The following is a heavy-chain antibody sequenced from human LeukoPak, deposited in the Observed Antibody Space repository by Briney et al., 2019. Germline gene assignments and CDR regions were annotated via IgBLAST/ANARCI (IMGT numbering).Heavy chain of an antibody. CDR2: INPNSGGT. CDR3: ARELRRRWYFDL. CDR1: GYTFTGYY. D-gene: IGHD3-10*01. J-gene: IGHJ2*01. Sequence: ASVKVSCKASGYTFTGYYLHWVRQAPGQGPEWMGWINPNSGGTNYAQKFQGRVSMSRDTSISTAYMELAFLRSDDTAVYYCARELRRRWYFDLWGRGTLVTVSS. V-gene: IGHV1-2*02.